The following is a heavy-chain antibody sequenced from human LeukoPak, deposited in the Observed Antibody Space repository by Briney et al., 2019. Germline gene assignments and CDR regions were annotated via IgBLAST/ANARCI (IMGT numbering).Heavy chain of an antibody. V-gene: IGHV1-8*02. Sequence: ASVKVSCKASGYTFTGYYMHWVRQAIGQGLEWMGWMNPNSGNTGYAQKFQGRVTMTRNTSISTAYMELSRLRSDDTAVYYCARVVWMGYYYMDVWGKGITVTVSS. CDR2: MNPNSGNT. CDR1: GYTFTGYY. CDR3: ARVVWMGYYYMDV. D-gene: IGHD1-1*01. J-gene: IGHJ6*03.